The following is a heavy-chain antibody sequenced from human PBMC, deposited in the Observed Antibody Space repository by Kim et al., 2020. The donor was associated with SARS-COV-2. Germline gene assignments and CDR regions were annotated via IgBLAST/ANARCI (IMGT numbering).Heavy chain of an antibody. V-gene: IGHV4-59*01. CDR1: GGSISSYY. J-gene: IGHJ4*02. CDR2: IYYSGST. D-gene: IGHD3-3*01. CDR3: ARGVLITIFGVVRAFDY. Sequence: SETLSRTCTVSGGSISSYYWSWIRQPPGKGLEWIGYIYYSGSTNYNPSLKSRVTISVDTSKNQFSLKLSSVTAADTAVYYCARGVLITIFGVVRAFDYWGQGALVTVSS.